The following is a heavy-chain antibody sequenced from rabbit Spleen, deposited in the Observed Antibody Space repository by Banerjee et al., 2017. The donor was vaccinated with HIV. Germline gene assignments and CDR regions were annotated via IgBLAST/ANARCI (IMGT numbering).Heavy chain of an antibody. CDR1: GFSFSGSHY. V-gene: IGHV1S45*01. J-gene: IGHJ4*01. Sequence: QEQLEESGGDLVKPEGSLTLTCTPSGFSFSGSHYMCWVRQAPGKGLEWIACIDTNNGDTDYANWPKGRFTISKTSSTTVTLQMTSLTAADTATYFCVRARPYPFVLWGPGTLVTVS. CDR3: VRARPYPFVL. CDR2: IDTNNGDT. D-gene: IGHD1-1*01.